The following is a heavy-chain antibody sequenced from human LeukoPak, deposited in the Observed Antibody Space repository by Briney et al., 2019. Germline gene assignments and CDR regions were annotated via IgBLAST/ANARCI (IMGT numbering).Heavy chain of an antibody. J-gene: IGHJ4*02. CDR2: FDPEDGET. CDR3: ATGGQGGGWYTN. V-gene: IGHV1-24*01. CDR1: GYTLTELS. Sequence: ASVKVSCKVSGYTLTELSMHWVRQAPGKGLEWMGGFDPEDGETIYAQEFQGRVTMTEDTSTDTAYMELSSLRSEDTAVYYCATGGQGGGWYTNWGQGTLVTVSS. D-gene: IGHD6-19*01.